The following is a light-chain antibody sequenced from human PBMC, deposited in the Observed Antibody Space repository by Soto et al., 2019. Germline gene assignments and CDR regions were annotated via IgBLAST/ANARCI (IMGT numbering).Light chain of an antibody. CDR2: KAS. CDR1: QSISSW. CDR3: QQYNSYSKT. Sequence: DIQMTQSPSTLSASVGDRDTITCRASQSISSWLAWYQQKPGEAPKLLIYKASSLESGVPSRFSGSGSGTEFTLTISSLQPDDFATYYCQQYNSYSKTFGQGTKV. V-gene: IGKV1-5*03. J-gene: IGKJ1*01.